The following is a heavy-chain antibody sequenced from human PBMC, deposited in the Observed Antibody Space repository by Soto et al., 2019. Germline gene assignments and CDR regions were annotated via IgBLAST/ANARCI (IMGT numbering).Heavy chain of an antibody. Sequence: QVQLVQSGAEVKKPGSSVKVSCKASGGTFSSYAISWVRQAPGQGLEWMGGIIPIFGTANYAQKFHGRVTITADESTCTAYMELSSLRSEDTSVYFCAVTVTTHYGMDVWGQGTTVTVSS. D-gene: IGHD4-17*01. CDR2: IIPIFGTA. CDR1: GGTFSSYA. V-gene: IGHV1-69*01. CDR3: AVTVTTHYGMDV. J-gene: IGHJ6*02.